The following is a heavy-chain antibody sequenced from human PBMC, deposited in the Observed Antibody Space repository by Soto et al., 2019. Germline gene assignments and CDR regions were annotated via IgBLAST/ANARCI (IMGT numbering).Heavy chain of an antibody. CDR1: GFTFSDYY. V-gene: IGHV3-11*06. J-gene: IGHJ6*02. CDR3: ARDSEHSNPYDYVWGSYPSGLRDV. D-gene: IGHD3-16*02. Sequence: PGGSLRLSCAASGFTFSDYYMSWIRQAPGKGLEWVSYISSSSSYTNYADSVKGRFTISRDNAKNSLYLQMNSLRAEDTAVYYCARDSEHSNPYDYVWGSYPSGLRDVWGQGTTVTVSS. CDR2: ISSSSSYT.